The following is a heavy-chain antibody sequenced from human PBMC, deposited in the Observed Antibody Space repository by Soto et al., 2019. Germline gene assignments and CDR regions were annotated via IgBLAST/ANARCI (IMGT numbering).Heavy chain of an antibody. CDR1: GDSVSNNNVA. CDR2: TYYRSKWYN. J-gene: IGHJ3*02. Sequence: QVQLQQSGPGLVKPSQTLSLTCAISGDSVSNNNVAWNWIRQSPSRGLEWLGRTYYRSKWYNDYAVSVKSRITFTSDTSKNQFSLHLNSVTPEDTAVYYCTRGTYASDIWGQGTVVTVSS. V-gene: IGHV6-1*01. CDR3: TRGTYASDI.